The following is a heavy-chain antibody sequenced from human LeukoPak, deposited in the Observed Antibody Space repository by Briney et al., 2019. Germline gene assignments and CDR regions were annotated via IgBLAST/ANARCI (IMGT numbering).Heavy chain of an antibody. CDR2: TSYDESNK. CDR1: GFICSNYA. V-gene: IGHV3-30-3*01. D-gene: IGHD3-10*01. J-gene: IGHJ4*02. CDR3: AKDLLGDDY. Sequence: GGSLRLSCAASGFICSNYAMHWVRQAPGKGLEWVAVTSYDESNKYYADSVKGRFTISRDNSKNTLYLQMNSLRAEDTAVYYCAKDLLGDDYWGQGTLVTVSS.